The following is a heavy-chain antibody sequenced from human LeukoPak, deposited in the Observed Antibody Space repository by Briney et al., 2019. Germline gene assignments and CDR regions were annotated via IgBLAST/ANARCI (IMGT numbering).Heavy chain of an antibody. J-gene: IGHJ4*02. CDR3: ARLVGGGFGKYYFDY. D-gene: IGHD3-10*01. CDR2: ISGRSDYI. V-gene: IGHV3-21*01. CDR1: GFSFNNYA. Sequence: PGGSLRLSCAASGFSFNNYAMGWVRQAPGKGLEWVSSISGRSDYIYYADSVKGRFTISRDNAKNSVYLQMNSLRAEDTAVYYCARLVGGGFGKYYFDYWGQGTLVTVSS.